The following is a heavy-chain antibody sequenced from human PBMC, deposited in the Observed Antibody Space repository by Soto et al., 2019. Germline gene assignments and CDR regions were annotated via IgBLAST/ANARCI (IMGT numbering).Heavy chain of an antibody. D-gene: IGHD3-22*01. CDR3: AKRYYYDSSGYAPLLDY. CDR1: GLTFSSYG. V-gene: IGHV3-23*01. J-gene: IGHJ4*02. CDR2: ISGSGGST. Sequence: EVQLLESGGGLVQPGGSLRLSCVASGLTFSSYGMSWVRQAPGKGLEWVSVISGSGGSTYYADSVKGRFTISRDNSKNTLYLQMNSLRAEDTAVYYCAKRYYYDSSGYAPLLDYWGQGTLVTVSS.